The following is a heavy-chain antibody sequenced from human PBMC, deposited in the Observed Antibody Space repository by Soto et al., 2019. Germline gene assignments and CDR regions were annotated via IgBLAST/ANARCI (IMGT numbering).Heavy chain of an antibody. CDR2: ISYDGSNK. J-gene: IGHJ6*02. V-gene: IGHV3-30-3*01. CDR3: ARSVVVFGAPSRYYGMDV. D-gene: IGHD2-15*01. Sequence: GGSLRRSWAASGFTFSSYGMHWVRQAPGKGLEWVAVISYDGSNKYYADSVKGRFTISRDNSKNTLYLQMNSLRAEDTAVYYCARSVVVFGAPSRYYGMDVWGQGTTVTVS. CDR1: GFTFSSYG.